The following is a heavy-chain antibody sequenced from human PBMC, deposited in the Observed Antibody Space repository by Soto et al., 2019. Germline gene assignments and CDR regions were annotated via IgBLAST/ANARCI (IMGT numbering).Heavy chain of an antibody. Sequence: GGSLRLSCAASGFTFDDYAMHWVRQAPGKGLEWVSGISWNSGSIGYADSVKGRFTISRDNAKNSLYLQMNSLRAEDTALYYCAKGGYYGSGSYSFDYWGQGPWSPSPQ. CDR3: AKGGYYGSGSYSFDY. J-gene: IGHJ4*02. V-gene: IGHV3-9*01. CDR2: ISWNSGSI. CDR1: GFTFDDYA. D-gene: IGHD3-10*01.